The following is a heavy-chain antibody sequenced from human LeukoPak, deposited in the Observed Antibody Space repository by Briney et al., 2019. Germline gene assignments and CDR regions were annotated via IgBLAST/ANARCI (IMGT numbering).Heavy chain of an antibody. Sequence: GGSLRLSCAASGFTFSSYAMTWVRQAPGKEPEWVLGISGSGATTYYADSVKGRFTISRDNSQNTLELQMSRLRADDTAVYYCANRDNIDRYSGLHVFDAWGQGTMVTV. CDR2: ISGSGATT. CDR3: ANRDNIDRYSGLHVFDA. J-gene: IGHJ3*01. V-gene: IGHV3-23*01. D-gene: IGHD2/OR15-2a*01. CDR1: GFTFSSYA.